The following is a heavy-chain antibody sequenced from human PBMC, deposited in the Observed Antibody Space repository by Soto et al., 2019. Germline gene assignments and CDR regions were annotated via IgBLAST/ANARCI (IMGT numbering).Heavy chain of an antibody. D-gene: IGHD5-18*01. CDR2: IYSGGST. Sequence: GGSLRLSCAASGFTVSSNYMSWVRQAPGKGLEWVSVIYSGGSTYYADSVKGRFTISRDNSKNTLYLQMNSLRAEDTAVYYCAREYSYGYYYYYGMDVWGQGTTVTVSS. CDR1: GFTVSSNY. V-gene: IGHV3-53*01. CDR3: AREYSYGYYYYYGMDV. J-gene: IGHJ6*02.